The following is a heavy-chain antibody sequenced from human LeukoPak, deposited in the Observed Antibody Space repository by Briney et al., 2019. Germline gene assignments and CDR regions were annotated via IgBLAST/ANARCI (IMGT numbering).Heavy chain of an antibody. V-gene: IGHV3-15*01. D-gene: IGHD6-6*01. CDR2: IKRKTDGGTT. J-gene: IGHJ4*02. Sequence: GGSLRLSCAASGFTLTNAWMTWVRQAPGKGLEWVGRIKRKTDGGTTDYAAPVKGRFTISRDDSKNTLYLQMNSLTTEDTGVYYCTTALDSGSSSCDYWGQGTLVTVSS. CDR1: GFTLTNAW. CDR3: TTALDSGSSSCDY.